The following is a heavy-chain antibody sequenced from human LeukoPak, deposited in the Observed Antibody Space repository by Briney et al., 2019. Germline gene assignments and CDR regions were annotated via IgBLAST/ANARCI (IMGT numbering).Heavy chain of an antibody. CDR1: GFTFDDYG. CDR3: AIVSTIIVVSGGFDY. CDR2: INWNGGST. J-gene: IGHJ4*01. Sequence: PGGSLRLSCAASGFTFDDYGMSWVRQAPGKGLEWVSGINWNGGSTGYADSVKGRFTISRDNAKNSPYLQMNSLRAEDTALYYCAIVSTIIVVSGGFDYWGQGTLGTVSS. V-gene: IGHV3-20*04. D-gene: IGHD2-15*01.